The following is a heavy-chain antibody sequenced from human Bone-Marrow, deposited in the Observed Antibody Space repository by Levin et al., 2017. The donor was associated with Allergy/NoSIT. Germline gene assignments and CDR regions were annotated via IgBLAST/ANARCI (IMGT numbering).Heavy chain of an antibody. J-gene: IGHJ4*02. CDR2: IYWDDDK. CDR3: ALLYYDREGSH. V-gene: IGHV2-5*02. CDR1: GFSLSTNGVG. Sequence: SGPTLVKPTQTLTLTCTFSGFSLSTNGVGVGWIRQPPGKALEWLALIYWDDDKRYSPSLKGRLTLTKDTSKNQVVLTMTNMDPVDTATYYCALLYYDREGSHWGQGTLVTVSS. D-gene: IGHD3-22*01.